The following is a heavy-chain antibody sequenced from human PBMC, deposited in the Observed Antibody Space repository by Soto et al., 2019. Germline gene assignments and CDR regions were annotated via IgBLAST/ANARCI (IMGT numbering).Heavy chain of an antibody. V-gene: IGHV5-10-1*01. J-gene: IGHJ6*02. CDR1: GYSFTSYW. CDR2: IDPSDSYT. CDR3: ARLPGAREEYCSSTSCSNYGMDV. D-gene: IGHD2-2*01. Sequence: GESLKISCKGSGYSFTSYWISWVRQMPGKGLEWMGRIDPSDSYTNYSPSFQGHVTISADKSISTAYLQWSSLKASDTAMYYCARLPGAREEYCSSTSCSNYGMDVWGQVPKVTFSS.